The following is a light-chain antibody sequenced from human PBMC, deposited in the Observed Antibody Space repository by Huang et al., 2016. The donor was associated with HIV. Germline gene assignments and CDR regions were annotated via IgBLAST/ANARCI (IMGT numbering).Light chain of an antibody. CDR3: QQYHNLPYT. CDR2: DAF. J-gene: IGKJ2*01. V-gene: IGKV1-33*01. CDR1: QDIGNY. Sequence: DIQMTQSPSSLSASVGDRVTITCQASQDIGNYLNWYRQKPGRAPELLIYDAFNLEKGVPSMFSGSGAGADFTFTISSLQPEDSATYYCQQYHNLPYTFGQGTKLEIK.